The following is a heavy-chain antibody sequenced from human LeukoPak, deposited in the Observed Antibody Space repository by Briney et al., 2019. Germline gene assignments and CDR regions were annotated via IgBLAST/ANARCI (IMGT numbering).Heavy chain of an antibody. V-gene: IGHV4-39*07. CDR2: IYYSGST. CDR3: AREGLRLGEFKNTNWFDP. CDR1: GGSISSSSYY. J-gene: IGHJ5*02. Sequence: PSETLSLTCTVSGGSISSSSYYWGWIRQPPGKGLEWIGSIYYSGSTYYSPSLKSRVTISVDTSKNQFSLKLSSVTAADTAVYYCAREGLRLGEFKNTNWFDPWGQGTLVTVSS. D-gene: IGHD3-16*01.